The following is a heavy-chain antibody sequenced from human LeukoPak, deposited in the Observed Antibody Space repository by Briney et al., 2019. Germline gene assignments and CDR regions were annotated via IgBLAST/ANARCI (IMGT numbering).Heavy chain of an antibody. D-gene: IGHD3-10*01. J-gene: IGHJ6*02. CDR2: IWYDGSNK. CDR3: ARDRGGYYGMDV. CDR1: GFTFSSYG. V-gene: IGHV3-33*01. Sequence: PGGSLRLSCAASGFTFSSYGMPWVRQAPGKGLEWVAVIWYDGSNKYYADSVKGRFTISRDNAKNSLYLQMNSLRAEDTAVYYCARDRGGYYGMDVWGQGTTVTVSS.